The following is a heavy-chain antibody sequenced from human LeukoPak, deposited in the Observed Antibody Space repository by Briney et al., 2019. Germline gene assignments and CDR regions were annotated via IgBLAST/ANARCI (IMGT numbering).Heavy chain of an antibody. D-gene: IGHD5-24*01. CDR3: ARHGDIDMATGSNWFDP. CDR1: GESLKNYY. V-gene: IGHV4-4*09. Sequence: PSETLSLTCNVSGESLKNYYWSWFRQTPGKGLQWIGYIHTNGDDNYEPALKRRVTMSIDTSMNSFSLRLHSVTAADTALYFCARHGDIDMATGSNWFDPWGQGILVTVSS. CDR2: IHTNGDD. J-gene: IGHJ5*02.